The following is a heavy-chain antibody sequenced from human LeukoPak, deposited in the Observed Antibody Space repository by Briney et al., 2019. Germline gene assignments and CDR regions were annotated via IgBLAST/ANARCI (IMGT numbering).Heavy chain of an antibody. J-gene: IGHJ4*02. D-gene: IGHD2-2*01. CDR1: GFTFSSYA. V-gene: IGHV3-23*01. CDR2: ISGSGGST. CDR3: AKDGGYCSSTSCYFDY. Sequence: GGSLRLSCAASGFTFSSYAMSWVRQAPGEGLEWVSAISGSGGSTYYADSVKGRFTISRDNSKNTLYLQMNSLRAEDTAVYYCAKDGGYCSSTSCYFDYWSQGTLVTVYS.